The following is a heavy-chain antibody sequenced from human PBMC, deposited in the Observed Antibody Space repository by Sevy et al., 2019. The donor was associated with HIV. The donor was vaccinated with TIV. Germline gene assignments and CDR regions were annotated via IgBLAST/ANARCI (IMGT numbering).Heavy chain of an antibody. CDR2: SNPNTGGT. Sequence: GESLKISCKASGYTFTGYYVHWVRQAPGQGLEWMGWSNPNTGGTNYAQNFQGRVTMTRDTSISTAYMELSRLRSDDTAVYYCARADGVVVVVPEDYYGMDVWGQGTTVTVSS. D-gene: IGHD2-15*01. CDR1: GYTFTGYY. J-gene: IGHJ6*02. CDR3: ARADGVVVVVPEDYYGMDV. V-gene: IGHV1-2*02.